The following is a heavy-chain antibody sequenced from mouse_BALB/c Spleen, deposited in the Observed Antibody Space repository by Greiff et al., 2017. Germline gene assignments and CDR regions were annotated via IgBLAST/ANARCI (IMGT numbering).Heavy chain of an antibody. D-gene: IGHD1-1*01. V-gene: IGHV1S22*01. CDR1: GYTFTSYW. CDR3: TRGGRYAMGY. Sequence: LQQPGSELVRPGASVKLSCKASGYTFTSYWMHWVKQRHGQGLEWIGNIYPGSGSNNYDEKFKSKGTLTVDTSSSTAYMHLSSLTSEDSAVYYCTRGGRYAMGYWGQGTSVTVTS. CDR2: IYPGSGSN. J-gene: IGHJ4*01.